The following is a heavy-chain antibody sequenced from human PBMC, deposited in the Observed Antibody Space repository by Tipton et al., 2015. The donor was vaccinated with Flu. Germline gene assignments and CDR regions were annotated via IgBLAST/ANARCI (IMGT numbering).Heavy chain of an antibody. J-gene: IGHJ4*02. CDR2: TYYSGDT. CDR1: GYSISSFY. V-gene: IGHV4-59*01. Sequence: GLVKPSETLSLTCSVSGYSISSFYWSWIRQPPGKGLEWIGYTYYSGDTSYNPSLKTRVTMSVDTSKNQFSLMLTSVTDGDTAIYYCARKGARGWELPVWGQGILVTVSS. CDR3: ARKGARGWELPV. D-gene: IGHD4-23*01.